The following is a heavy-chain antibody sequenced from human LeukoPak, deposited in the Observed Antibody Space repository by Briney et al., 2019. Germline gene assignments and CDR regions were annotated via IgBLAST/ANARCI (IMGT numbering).Heavy chain of an antibody. V-gene: IGHV1-18*01. J-gene: IGHJ5*02. CDR3: AREEYSLGFDP. CDR1: GYTFTSYG. CDR2: ISAYNGNT. D-gene: IGHD6-6*01. Sequence: ASVKVSCKASGYTFTSYGISWVRQAPGQGLEWMGWISAYNGNTNYAQKLQGRVTMTTDTSTSTAYMELRGLRSDDAAVYYCAREEYSLGFDPWGQGTLVTVSS.